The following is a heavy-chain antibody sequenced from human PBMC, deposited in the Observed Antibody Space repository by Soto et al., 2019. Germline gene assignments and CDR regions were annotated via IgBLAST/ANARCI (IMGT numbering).Heavy chain of an antibody. CDR2: IIPIFGTA. Sequence: SVKVSCKASGGTFSSYAISWVRQAPGQGLEWMGGIIPIFGTANYAQKFQGRVTITADESTSTAYMELSSLRSEDTAVYYCAREAAAGLYYYYGMDVWGQGTTVTVSS. D-gene: IGHD6-13*01. CDR3: AREAAAGLYYYYGMDV. V-gene: IGHV1-69*13. CDR1: GGTFSSYA. J-gene: IGHJ6*02.